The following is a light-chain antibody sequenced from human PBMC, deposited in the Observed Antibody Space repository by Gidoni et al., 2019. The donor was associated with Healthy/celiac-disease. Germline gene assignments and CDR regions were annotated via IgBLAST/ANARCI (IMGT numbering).Light chain of an antibody. V-gene: IGKV2-28*01. J-gene: IGKJ1*01. CDR3: MQALQTPVT. CDR2: LGS. CDR1: QSLLHSNGYNY. Sequence: EIVMTQSPLSLPVTPGEPASISCRSSQSLLHSNGYNYLDWYLQKPGQSPQLLIYLGSNRASGVPDRFSGSGSGTDFTLKISRVEAEDVGVYYCMQALQTPVTFGQGTKVEIK.